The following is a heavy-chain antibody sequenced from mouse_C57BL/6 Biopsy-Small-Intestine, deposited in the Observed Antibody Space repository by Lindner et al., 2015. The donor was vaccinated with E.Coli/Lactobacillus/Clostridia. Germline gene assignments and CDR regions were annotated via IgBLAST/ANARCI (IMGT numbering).Heavy chain of an antibody. CDR1: EYAFTNYL. Sequence: VQLQESGAELVRPGTSVKVSCKASEYAFTNYLIEWVKQRPGQGLEWIGVINPGSGGTNYNEKFKGKATLTADKSSSTAYMQLSSLTSEDSAVYFCARSRDEIFDYWGQGTTLTVSS. J-gene: IGHJ2*01. V-gene: IGHV1-54*01. CDR2: INPGSGGT. CDR3: ARSRDEIFDY.